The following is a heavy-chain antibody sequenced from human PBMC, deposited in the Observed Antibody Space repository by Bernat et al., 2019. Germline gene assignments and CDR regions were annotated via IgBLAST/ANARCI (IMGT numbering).Heavy chain of an antibody. CDR3: ATFTFGGVPSRYYFDY. V-gene: IGHV4-34*01. CDR2: INHSGST. D-gene: IGHD3-16*01. J-gene: IGHJ4*02. Sequence: QVQLQQWGAGLLKPSETLSLTCAVYGGSFSGYYWSWIRQPPGKGLEWIGEINHSGSTNYNPSLKSRVTISVDTYKNQFSLKLSSVTAADTAVYYCATFTFGGVPSRYYFDYWGQGTLVTVSS. CDR1: GGSFSGYY.